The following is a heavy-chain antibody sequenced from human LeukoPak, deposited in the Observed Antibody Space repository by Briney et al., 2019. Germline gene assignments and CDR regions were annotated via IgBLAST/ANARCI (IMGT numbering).Heavy chain of an antibody. D-gene: IGHD3-9*01. CDR3: ARAGYYDILTGHTGGDY. CDR1: GFTFSSYE. CDR2: ISSSGSTI. Sequence: PGGSLRLSCAASGFTFSSYEMNWVRQAPGKGLEWVSYISSSGSTIYYADSVKGRFTISRDNAKNSLYLQMNSLRAEDTAVYYCARAGYYDILTGHTGGDYWGQGTLVTVSS. V-gene: IGHV3-48*03. J-gene: IGHJ4*02.